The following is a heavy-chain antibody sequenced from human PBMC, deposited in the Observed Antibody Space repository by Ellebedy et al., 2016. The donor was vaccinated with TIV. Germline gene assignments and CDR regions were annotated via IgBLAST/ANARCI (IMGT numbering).Heavy chain of an antibody. Sequence: PGGSLRLSCAASGFTFSPYAMSWVRQAPGQGLDWVSGIVGSGAQKYADSVKCRFTISRDNSKRTVDLQMNSLRAENTALYFCAKDRTSGDGYWVFDNWGQGTLVSVSS. CDR3: AKDRTSGDGYWVFDN. J-gene: IGHJ4*02. V-gene: IGHV3-23*01. D-gene: IGHD5-18*01. CDR2: IVGSGA. CDR1: GFTFSPYA.